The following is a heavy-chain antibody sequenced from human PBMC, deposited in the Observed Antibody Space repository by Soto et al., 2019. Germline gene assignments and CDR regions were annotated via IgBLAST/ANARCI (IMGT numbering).Heavy chain of an antibody. Sequence: GPSVKVSCKASGYTFTSYGISWVRQAPGQGLEWMGWISAYNGNTNYAQKLQGRVTMTTDTSTSTAYVELRSLRSDDTAVYYCARVGSIMITFGGVIATSPNDYWGQGTLVTVSS. CDR2: ISAYNGNT. J-gene: IGHJ4*02. CDR1: GYTFTSYG. V-gene: IGHV1-18*01. CDR3: ARVGSIMITFGGVIATSPNDY. D-gene: IGHD3-16*02.